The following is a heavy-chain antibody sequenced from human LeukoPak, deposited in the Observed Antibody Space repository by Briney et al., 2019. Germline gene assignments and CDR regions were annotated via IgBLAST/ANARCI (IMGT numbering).Heavy chain of an antibody. Sequence: GGSLRLSCAASGFTFSTSWMTWVRQAPGKGLEWVASINGDGSEIHYVDSVKGRFTISRDNAKNSLYLQMNSLRAEDTAVYYCARGRGDYGSGSYLDYWGQGTLVTVSS. J-gene: IGHJ4*02. CDR1: GFTFSTSW. CDR2: INGDGSEI. V-gene: IGHV3-7*01. D-gene: IGHD3-10*01. CDR3: ARGRGDYGSGSYLDY.